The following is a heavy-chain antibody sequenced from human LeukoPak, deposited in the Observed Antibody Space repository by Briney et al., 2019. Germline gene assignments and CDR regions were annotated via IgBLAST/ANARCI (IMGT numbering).Heavy chain of an antibody. CDR3: AELGITMIGGV. Sequence: GGSLRLSCAASGFTFTNYAMNWVRQAPGKGLEWVSYISSSGSTIYYADSVKGRFTISRDNAKSSLYLQMNSLRAEDTAVYYCAELGITMIGGVWGKGTTVTISS. V-gene: IGHV3-48*03. CDR2: ISSSGSTI. J-gene: IGHJ6*04. D-gene: IGHD3-10*02. CDR1: GFTFTNYA.